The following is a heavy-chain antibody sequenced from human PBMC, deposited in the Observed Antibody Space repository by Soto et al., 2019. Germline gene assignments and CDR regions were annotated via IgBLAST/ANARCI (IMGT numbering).Heavy chain of an antibody. CDR2: ISYDGSNR. J-gene: IGHJ4*02. V-gene: IGHV3-30-3*01. CDR3: ARGEQWLVDY. Sequence: GGSLRLSCAASGFTFSSYAMHWVRQAPGKGLEWVTVISYDGSNRDYADSVRGRFTISRDNSKNTLYLQMNSLRTEDSAMYYCARGEQWLVDYWGQGTLVTSPQ. D-gene: IGHD6-19*01. CDR1: GFTFSSYA.